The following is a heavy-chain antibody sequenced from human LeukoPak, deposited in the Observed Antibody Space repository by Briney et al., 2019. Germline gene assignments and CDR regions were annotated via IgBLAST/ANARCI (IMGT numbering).Heavy chain of an antibody. Sequence: GASVKVSCKASGYTFTSYAMHWVRQAPEKRLEWMGWINAGNGNTKYSQEFQGRVTITRDTSASTAYMELSSLRSEDMAVYYCARDGAARPDYYYYMDVWGKGTTVTVSS. CDR3: ARDGAARPDYYYYMDV. CDR2: INAGNGNT. CDR1: GYTFTSYA. J-gene: IGHJ6*03. V-gene: IGHV1-3*03. D-gene: IGHD6-6*01.